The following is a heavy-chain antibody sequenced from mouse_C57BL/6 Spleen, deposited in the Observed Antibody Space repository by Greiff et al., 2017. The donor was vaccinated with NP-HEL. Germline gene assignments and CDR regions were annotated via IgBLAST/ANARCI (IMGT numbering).Heavy chain of an antibody. CDR1: GYTFTDYY. CDR2: IYPGSGNT. Sequence: QVQLQQSGAELVRPGASVKLSCKASGYTFTDYYINWVKQRPGQGLEWIARIYPGSGNTYYNEKFKGKATLTAEKSSSTAYMQLSSLTSEDSAVYFCAREGDYDDGYYFDYWGQGTTLTVSS. V-gene: IGHV1-76*01. CDR3: AREGDYDDGYYFDY. D-gene: IGHD2-4*01. J-gene: IGHJ2*01.